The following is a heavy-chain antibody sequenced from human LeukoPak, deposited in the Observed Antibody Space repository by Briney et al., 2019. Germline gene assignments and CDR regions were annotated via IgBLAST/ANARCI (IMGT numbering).Heavy chain of an antibody. CDR3: ARARVAVAGTFDY. Sequence: SETLSLTCTVSGGSISNYYWSWIRQPAGKGLEWIGRMYTSGSTNYNPSLTNRVTMSVDTSKNQFSLKLSSVTAADTAVYYCARARVAVAGTFDYWGQGTLATVSS. D-gene: IGHD6-19*01. V-gene: IGHV4-4*07. CDR2: MYTSGST. J-gene: IGHJ4*02. CDR1: GGSISNYY.